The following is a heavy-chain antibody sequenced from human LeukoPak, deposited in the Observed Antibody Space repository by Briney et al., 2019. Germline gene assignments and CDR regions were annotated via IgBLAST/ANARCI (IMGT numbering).Heavy chain of an antibody. V-gene: IGHV4-59*08. CDR2: IYYTGST. CDR3: ARRTGDAAIDY. D-gene: IGHD7-27*01. J-gene: IGHJ4*02. CDR1: GXSISSYY. Sequence: SETLSLTCTVSGXSISSYYWSWIRQPPGKGLEWIGYIYYTGSTNYSPSLKSRVTISVDTSKNQFSLKLSSVTAADTAVYYCARRTGDAAIDYWGQGTLVTVSS.